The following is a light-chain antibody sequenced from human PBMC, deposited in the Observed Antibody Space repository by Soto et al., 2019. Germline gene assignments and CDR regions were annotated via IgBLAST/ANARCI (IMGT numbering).Light chain of an antibody. V-gene: IGKV1-5*01. CDR1: PSIGTL. J-gene: IGKJ5*01. CDR3: QQFKTYPIT. CDR2: DAS. Sequence: DIQMTQSPSTLSASLGAKVTITCRASPSIGTLLAWYQQTPGRAPNLLIYDASSLQSGVPSRFSGSGSGTEFPLTISSLQPDDFATYVCQQFKTYPITCGQGTRLEIK.